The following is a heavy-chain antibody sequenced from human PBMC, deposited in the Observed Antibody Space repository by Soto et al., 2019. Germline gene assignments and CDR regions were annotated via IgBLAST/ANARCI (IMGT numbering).Heavy chain of an antibody. Sequence: GGSLRLSCAASGFTFSDYYMSWIRQAPGKGLEWVSYISSSGSTIYYADSVKGRFTISRDNAKNSLYLQMNSLRAEDTAVYYCAREGPVLRYFDWLPYPDYWGQGTLVTVSS. D-gene: IGHD3-9*01. CDR1: GFTFSDYY. CDR2: ISSSGSTI. V-gene: IGHV3-11*01. CDR3: AREGPVLRYFDWLPYPDY. J-gene: IGHJ4*02.